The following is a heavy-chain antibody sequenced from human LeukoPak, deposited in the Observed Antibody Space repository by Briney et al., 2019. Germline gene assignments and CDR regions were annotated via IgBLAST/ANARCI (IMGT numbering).Heavy chain of an antibody. J-gene: IGHJ4*02. CDR1: GFTFNTYT. Sequence: GGSLRLSCAASGFTFNTYTMNWVRQAPGKGLEWVSYISGSSGIIDYADSVEGRFTISRDNSKNTLYLQMNSLRAGDTAVYYCAKDPIFSGSYGVFDSWGQGTLVTVSS. V-gene: IGHV3-23*01. CDR2: ISGSSGII. D-gene: IGHD1-26*01. CDR3: AKDPIFSGSYGVFDS.